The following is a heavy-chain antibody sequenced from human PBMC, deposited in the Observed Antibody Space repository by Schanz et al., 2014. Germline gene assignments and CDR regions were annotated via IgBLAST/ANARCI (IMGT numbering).Heavy chain of an antibody. Sequence: EVQLVESGGGLVQPGRSLRLSCAASGFTFSAFGMHWVRQAPGQGLEWVSGINTSGGSRYYAESVKGRFTISRDNSKSSLFLQMNSLRAEDTAVYYCVREVGAAAGLAWGLDYWGRGTLVTVSS. CDR1: GFTFSAFG. CDR3: VREVGAAAGLAWGLDY. J-gene: IGHJ4*02. D-gene: IGHD6-13*01. V-gene: IGHV3-23*04. CDR2: INTSGGSR.